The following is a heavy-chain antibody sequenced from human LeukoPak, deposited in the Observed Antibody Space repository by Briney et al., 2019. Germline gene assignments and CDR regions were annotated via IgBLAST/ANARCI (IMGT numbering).Heavy chain of an antibody. CDR3: ARDNTGGYSYGRYFDY. J-gene: IGHJ4*02. D-gene: IGHD5-18*01. CDR2: ISSSGSTI. V-gene: IGHV3-48*03. CDR1: GFTFSSYE. Sequence: GGSLRLSCAASGFTFSSYEMNCVRQAPGKGLEWVSYISSSGSTIYYADSVKGRFTISRDNAKNSLYLQMNSLRAEDTAVYYCARDNTGGYSYGRYFDYWGQGTLVAVSS.